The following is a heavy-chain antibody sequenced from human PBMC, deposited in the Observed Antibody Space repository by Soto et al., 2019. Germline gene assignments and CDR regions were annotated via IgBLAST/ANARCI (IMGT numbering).Heavy chain of an antibody. V-gene: IGHV1-69*13. CDR1: GGTFGSYA. CDR3: ARDSGYCGGDCPRQYFQH. Sequence: SVKVSCKASGGTFGSYAIRWVRHATGQGREWMGGIITSFGTDNYEQKLKGRVTITADESTSTAYMERSSMRSEEPAVYYCARDSGYCGGDCPRQYFQHWAQGTLVTVSS. D-gene: IGHD2-21*02. J-gene: IGHJ1*01. CDR2: IITSFGTD.